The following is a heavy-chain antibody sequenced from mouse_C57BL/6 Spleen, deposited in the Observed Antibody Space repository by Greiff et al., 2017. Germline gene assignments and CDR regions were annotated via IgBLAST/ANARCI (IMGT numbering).Heavy chain of an antibody. CDR2: IDPSDSYT. V-gene: IGHV1-69*01. J-gene: IGHJ3*01. CDR1: GYTFTSYW. D-gene: IGHD2-4*01. Sequence: QVQLQQPGAELVMPGASVKLSCKASGYTFTSYWMHWVKQRPGQGLEWIGEIDPSDSYTNYNQKFKGKSTLTVDQSSSTAYMQLSSLTSEDSAVYYCARGGSTMITKAWFAYWGQGTLVTVSA. CDR3: ARGGSTMITKAWFAY.